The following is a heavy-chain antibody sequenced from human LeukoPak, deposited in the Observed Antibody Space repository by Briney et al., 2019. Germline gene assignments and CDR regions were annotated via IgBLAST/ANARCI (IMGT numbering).Heavy chain of an antibody. V-gene: IGHV4-59*01. CDR3: GRVSFYGSGSMFVDY. D-gene: IGHD3-10*01. CDR1: VVSISNNY. Sequence: SETLSLTCSVSVVSISNNYWSWIRQPPGKGLEWIGYIYNTVTTNYNPSLKSRVTMSVDKSKNQFSLNLSSVTAADTAVYYCGRVSFYGSGSMFVDYWGQGTLVTVSS. J-gene: IGHJ4*02. CDR2: IYNTVTT.